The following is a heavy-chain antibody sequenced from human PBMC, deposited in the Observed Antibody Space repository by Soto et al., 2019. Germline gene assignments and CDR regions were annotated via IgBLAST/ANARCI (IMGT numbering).Heavy chain of an antibody. J-gene: IGHJ6*02. CDR1: GYTFTGYY. CDR2: INPNSGGT. D-gene: IGHD3-3*01. Sequence: ASVKVSCKASGYTFTGYYMHWVRQAPGQGLEWMGWINPNSGGTNYAQKFQGWVTMTRDTSISTAYMELSRLRSDDTAVYYCARDRGGDFWSGKKGGMDVWGQGTKVTVSS. CDR3: ARDRGGDFWSGKKGGMDV. V-gene: IGHV1-2*04.